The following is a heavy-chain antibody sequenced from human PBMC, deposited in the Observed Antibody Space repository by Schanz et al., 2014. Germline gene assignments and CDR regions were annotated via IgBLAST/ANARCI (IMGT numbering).Heavy chain of an antibody. CDR3: ARGGYSSGWYDRDIAHFDY. CDR1: GGTFSSYT. V-gene: IGHV1-18*01. D-gene: IGHD6-19*01. CDR2: INGYNGHT. Sequence: QVQLVQSGAEVKKPGSSVKVSCTASGGTFSSYTISWIRQAPGQGLEWMGWINGYNGHTLYAQKFQGRVTMTTDTSTSTSYMELTSLRFDDTAVYYCARGGYSSGWYDRDIAHFDYWGQGTLXTVSS. J-gene: IGHJ4*02.